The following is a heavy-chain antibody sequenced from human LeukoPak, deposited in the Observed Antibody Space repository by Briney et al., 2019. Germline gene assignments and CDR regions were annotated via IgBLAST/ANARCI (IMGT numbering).Heavy chain of an antibody. CDR2: ISGSGGRT. Sequence: PGGSLRLSCAASGFTFSSNAMSWVRQAPGKGLEWVSAISGSGGRTDYADSVKGRFTISRDNSKNTLYLQMNSLRAEDTAVYYCARDNPINTMIRASDAFDIWGQGTMVTVSS. CDR1: GFTFSSNA. CDR3: ARDNPINTMIRASDAFDI. D-gene: IGHD3-22*01. J-gene: IGHJ3*02. V-gene: IGHV3-23*01.